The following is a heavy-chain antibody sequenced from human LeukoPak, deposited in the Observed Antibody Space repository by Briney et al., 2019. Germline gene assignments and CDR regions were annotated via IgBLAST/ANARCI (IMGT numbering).Heavy chain of an antibody. CDR2: VIPIFGTA. J-gene: IGHJ3*02. CDR3: ARLQGDCYPEVCAFDI. Sequence: GSSVKVSCKASGGTFSSCAISWVRQAPGQGLEWMGGVIPIFGTANYAQKFQGRVTITTDESTSTAYMELSSLRSEDTAVYYCARLQGDCYPEVCAFDIWGQGTMVTVSS. D-gene: IGHD2-21*02. V-gene: IGHV1-69*05. CDR1: GGTFSSCA.